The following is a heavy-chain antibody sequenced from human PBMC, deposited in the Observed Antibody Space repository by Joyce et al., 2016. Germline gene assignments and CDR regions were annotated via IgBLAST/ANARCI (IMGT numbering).Heavy chain of an antibody. D-gene: IGHD3-22*01. Sequence: EAQLLESGGGLVQPGGSLRLSCAVSGIPFSTYAMSWVRQAPGKGLELVSSISGSGGTTFSADSVRGRFTISRDNSKNMLYLQMNTLRAEDTAVYFCAKHYYDASGHFDYWGQGTLVTVSS. CDR1: GIPFSTYA. CDR3: AKHYYDASGHFDY. CDR2: ISGSGGTT. V-gene: IGHV3-23*01. J-gene: IGHJ4*02.